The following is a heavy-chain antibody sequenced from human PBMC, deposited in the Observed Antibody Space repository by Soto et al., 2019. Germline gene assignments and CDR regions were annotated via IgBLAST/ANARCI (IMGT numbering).Heavy chain of an antibody. CDR1: GGSVNGYY. D-gene: IGHD3-3*01. J-gene: IGHJ5*02. V-gene: IGHV4-34*01. Sequence: PSETLSLTCAVYGGSVNGYYLNWIRQPPGKGLEWIGEINHTGGTHYNPSLKSRVTMSADTSKNQFSLRLSSVTAADTAIYYCATRITVFGLLIPPFDPWGQGTQVTVYS. CDR3: ATRITVFGLLIPPFDP. CDR2: INHTGGT.